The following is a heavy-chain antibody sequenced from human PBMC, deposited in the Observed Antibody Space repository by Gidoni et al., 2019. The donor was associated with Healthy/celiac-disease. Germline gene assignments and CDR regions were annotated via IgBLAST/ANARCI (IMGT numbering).Heavy chain of an antibody. Sequence: AASGFTFSSYWMHWVRQAPGKGLVWVSRINSDGSSTSYADSVKGRFTISRDNAKNTLYLQMNSLRAEDTAVYYCAREGSGSYGGAFDIWGQGTMVTVSS. CDR1: GFTFSSYW. CDR2: INSDGSST. V-gene: IGHV3-74*01. J-gene: IGHJ3*02. D-gene: IGHD1-26*01. CDR3: AREGSGSYGGAFDI.